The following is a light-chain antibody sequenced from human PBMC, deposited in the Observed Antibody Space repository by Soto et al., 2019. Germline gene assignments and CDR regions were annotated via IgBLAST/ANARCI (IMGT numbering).Light chain of an antibody. CDR1: QSISSY. CDR3: QQCNNLPIT. CDR2: AAS. V-gene: IGKV1-33*01. Sequence: DIQMTQSPSSLSASVGDIVTITFRASQSISSYLNWYQQKPGKAPKLLIYAASSLQSGVPSRFSGSGSGTDFTFTISSLQPEDIATYYCQQCNNLPITFGQGTRLEIK. J-gene: IGKJ5*01.